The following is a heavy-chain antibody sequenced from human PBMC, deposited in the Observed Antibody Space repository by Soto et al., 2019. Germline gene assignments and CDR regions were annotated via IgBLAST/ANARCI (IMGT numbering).Heavy chain of an antibody. J-gene: IGHJ6*02. CDR3: AREPYGGSDYYYYGMDV. Sequence: GGSLRFSCAASGFTFSSYSMNWVRQAPGKGLEWVSSISSSSSYIYYADSVKGRFTISRDNAKNSLYLQMNSLRAEDTAVYYCAREPYGGSDYYYYGMDVWGQGTTVTVSS. V-gene: IGHV3-21*01. CDR1: GFTFSSYS. CDR2: ISSSSSYI. D-gene: IGHD5-12*01.